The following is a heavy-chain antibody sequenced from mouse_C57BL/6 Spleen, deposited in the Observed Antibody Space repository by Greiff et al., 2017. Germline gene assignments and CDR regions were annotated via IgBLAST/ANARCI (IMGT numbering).Heavy chain of an antibody. Sequence: VHLVESGAELVRPGASVTLSCKASGYTFTDYEMHWVKQTPVHGLEWIGAIDPETGGTAYNQKFKGKAILTADKSSSTAYMELRSLTSEDSAVYYCTRPITTVVATDYAMDYWGQGTSVTVSS. J-gene: IGHJ4*01. V-gene: IGHV1-15*01. CDR3: TRPITTVVATDYAMDY. D-gene: IGHD1-1*01. CDR2: IDPETGGT. CDR1: GYTFTDYE.